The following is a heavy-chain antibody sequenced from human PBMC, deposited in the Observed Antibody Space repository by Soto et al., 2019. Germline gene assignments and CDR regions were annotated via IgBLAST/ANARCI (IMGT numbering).Heavy chain of an antibody. CDR3: AKDPSYYGGNLRGSYFDY. CDR1: GFTFSTCA. Sequence: GGSLRLSCAASGFTFSTCAMSWVRQAPGKGLEWVSSIGGSGGRTYQADSVKGRFTISRDDSKNTLYLQMNSLRAEDTAVYFCAKDPSYYGGNLRGSYFDYWGQGTLVTVSS. J-gene: IGHJ4*02. V-gene: IGHV3-23*01. CDR2: IGGSGGRT. D-gene: IGHD2-21*01.